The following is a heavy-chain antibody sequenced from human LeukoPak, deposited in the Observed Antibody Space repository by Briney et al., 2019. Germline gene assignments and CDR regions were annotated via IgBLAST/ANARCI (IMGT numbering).Heavy chain of an antibody. CDR2: IYHSGST. Sequence: PSETLSLTCAVSGGSISSGGYSWSWIRQPPGKGLEWIGYIYHSGSTYYNPSLKSRVTISVDRSKNQFSLKLSSVTAADTAVYYCARITGYGMDVWGQGTTVTVSS. D-gene: IGHD3-16*01. V-gene: IGHV4-30-2*01. J-gene: IGHJ6*02. CDR1: GGSISSGGYS. CDR3: ARITGYGMDV.